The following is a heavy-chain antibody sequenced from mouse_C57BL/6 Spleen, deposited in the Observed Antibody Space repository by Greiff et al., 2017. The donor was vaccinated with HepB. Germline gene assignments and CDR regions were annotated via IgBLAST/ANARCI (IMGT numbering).Heavy chain of an antibody. Sequence: VQLQQSGPVLARPGASVKMSCKTSGYTFTSYWMHWVKQRPGQGLEWIGAIYPGNSDTSYNQKFKGKAKLTAVTSASTAYMELSSLTNEDSAVYYCTSTVVATDYAMDYWGQGTSVTVSS. CDR1: GYTFTSYW. J-gene: IGHJ4*01. CDR2: IYPGNSDT. D-gene: IGHD1-1*01. CDR3: TSTVVATDYAMDY. V-gene: IGHV1-5*01.